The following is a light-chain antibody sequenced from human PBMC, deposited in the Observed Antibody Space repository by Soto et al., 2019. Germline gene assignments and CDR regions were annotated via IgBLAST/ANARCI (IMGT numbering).Light chain of an antibody. Sequence: DIQMTQSPSSVSASVGDRVTITCRTSQSFSNYLAWYQHRPGKAPKLLIYSATVLQSGVPSRFSGSGSGTAFTLTIGRLHPEDSATYYCQQTYTIPWTFGQGTRVEIK. V-gene: IGKV1-39*01. CDR2: SAT. CDR3: QQTYTIPWT. CDR1: QSFSNY. J-gene: IGKJ1*01.